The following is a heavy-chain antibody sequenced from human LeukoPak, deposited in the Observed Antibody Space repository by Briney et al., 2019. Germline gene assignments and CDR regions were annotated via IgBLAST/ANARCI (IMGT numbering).Heavy chain of an antibody. V-gene: IGHV3-7*02. J-gene: IGHJ4*02. D-gene: IGHD5/OR15-5a*01. Sequence: GGSLRLSCAASGFNFNSYWMSWVRQARGKGLECVANIKQDGSDIYFVDSVKGRFTISRDNAKNSLYLQMNSLRGEDTAVYYCASGSRFDYWGQGTLVTVSS. CDR1: GFNFNSYW. CDR2: IKQDGSDI. CDR3: ASGSRFDY.